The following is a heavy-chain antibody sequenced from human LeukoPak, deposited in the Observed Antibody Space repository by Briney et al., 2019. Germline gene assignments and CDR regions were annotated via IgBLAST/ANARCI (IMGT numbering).Heavy chain of an antibody. D-gene: IGHD3-22*01. CDR3: AKDLIAYYYDSSGSGYFDY. V-gene: IGHV1-46*01. CDR2: INPSGGST. J-gene: IGHJ4*02. CDR1: GYTFTGYY. Sequence: GASVKVSCKASGYTFTGYYMHWVRQAPGQGLEWMGIINPSGGSTSYAQKFQGRVTMTRDMSTSTVYMELSSLRAEDTAVYYCAKDLIAYYYDSSGSGYFDYWGQGTLVTVSS.